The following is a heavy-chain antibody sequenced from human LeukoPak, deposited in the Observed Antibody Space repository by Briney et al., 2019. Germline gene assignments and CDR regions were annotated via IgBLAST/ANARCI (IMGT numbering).Heavy chain of an antibody. V-gene: IGHV1-2*02. D-gene: IGHD6-13*01. Sequence: VASVKVSCKASGYTFTGYYMHWVRQAPGQGLEWMGWINPNSGGTNYAQKVQGRVTMTRDTSISTAYMELSRLRSDDTAVYYCARDKYSSSWEYYFDYWGQGTLVTVSS. CDR3: ARDKYSSSWEYYFDY. J-gene: IGHJ4*02. CDR2: INPNSGGT. CDR1: GYTFTGYY.